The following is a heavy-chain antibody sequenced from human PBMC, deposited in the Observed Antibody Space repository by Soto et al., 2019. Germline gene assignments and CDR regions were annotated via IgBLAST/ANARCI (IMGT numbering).Heavy chain of an antibody. CDR3: ARGHLDLNGVWGSYRNPPYYFDT. Sequence: QVQLVQSGAEGRKPGDSVKDSCKASGYGFATHDISWVRQAPGQGPEWVGFINPTSGNKRYAQAFRDRLTMTRDSSIDTAYMDLSDLVSAHEEIYFCARGHLDLNGVWGSYRNPPYYFDTWGQGTMVTV. CDR1: GYGFATHD. V-gene: IGHV1-8*01. D-gene: IGHD3-16*02. J-gene: IGHJ4*02. CDR2: INPTSGNK.